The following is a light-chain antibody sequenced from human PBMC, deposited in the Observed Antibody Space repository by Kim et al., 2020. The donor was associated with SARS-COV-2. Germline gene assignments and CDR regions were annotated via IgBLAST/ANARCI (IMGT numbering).Light chain of an antibody. CDR2: AAS. Sequence: GDRVTITCRTSHGISGDLAWHQQRPGEVPKLLIYAASTLHSGVPSRFSGSGSGTEFTLTISSLQPEDFATYYCQQLNSYPPTFGQGTKLEI. CDR1: HGISGD. CDR3: QQLNSYPPT. V-gene: IGKV1-9*01. J-gene: IGKJ2*01.